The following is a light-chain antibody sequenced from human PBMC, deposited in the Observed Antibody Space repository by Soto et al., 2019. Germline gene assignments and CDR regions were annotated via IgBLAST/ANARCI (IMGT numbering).Light chain of an antibody. J-gene: IGLJ2*01. CDR1: SSNIGNDY. Sequence: QSVLTQPPSVSAAPGQKVTISCSGSSSNIGNDYVSWYQHLPGTAPQLLIYDNDKRPSGIPDRFSGSKSGTSATLGITGLQTGDEADYYCGTWDSSLSAGVFGGGTKLTVL. V-gene: IGLV1-51*01. CDR2: DND. CDR3: GTWDSSLSAGV.